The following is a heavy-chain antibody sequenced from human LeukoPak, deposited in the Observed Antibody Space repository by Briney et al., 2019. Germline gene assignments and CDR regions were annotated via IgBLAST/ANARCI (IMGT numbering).Heavy chain of an antibody. CDR2: ITAGGDST. CDR1: GFTFSGYA. D-gene: IGHD6-13*01. V-gene: IGHV3-23*01. Sequence: GGSLRLSCAASGFTFSGYAMSWVRLAPGEGLEWVSAITAGGDSTYYAESVKGRFTISRDNLKNVVFLQMSTLRAEDTAIYYCAKSHASIWNVYDYWGQGTLVTVSS. J-gene: IGHJ4*02. CDR3: AKSHASIWNVYDY.